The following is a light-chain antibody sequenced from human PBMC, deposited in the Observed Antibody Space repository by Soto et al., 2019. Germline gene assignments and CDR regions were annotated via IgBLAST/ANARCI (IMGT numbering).Light chain of an antibody. V-gene: IGLV2-8*01. Sequence: QSALTQPPSASGSPGQSVTISCTGTSIDVGGYNYVSWYQQHPGKAPKLMIYEVTQRPSGVPNRFSGSKSGNTASLTVSGLQAEDEADYYCNSYAASGNLWVFGGGTQLTVL. CDR2: EVT. J-gene: IGLJ3*02. CDR3: NSYAASGNLWV. CDR1: SIDVGGYNY.